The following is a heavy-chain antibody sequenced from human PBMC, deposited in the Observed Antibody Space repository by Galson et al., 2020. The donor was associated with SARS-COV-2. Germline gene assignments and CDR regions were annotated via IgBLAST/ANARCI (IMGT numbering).Heavy chain of an antibody. CDR2: ISWNSGSI. D-gene: IGHD3-10*01. J-gene: IGHJ4*02. V-gene: IGHV3-9*01. Sequence: SCAASGFTFDDYAMHWVRQAPGKGLEWVSGISWNSGSIGYADSVKGRFTISRDNAKNSLYLQMNSLRAEDTALYYCAAEIVDYYGSGSRLGYWGQGTLVTVSS. CDR1: GFTFDDYA. CDR3: AAEIVDYYGSGSRLGY.